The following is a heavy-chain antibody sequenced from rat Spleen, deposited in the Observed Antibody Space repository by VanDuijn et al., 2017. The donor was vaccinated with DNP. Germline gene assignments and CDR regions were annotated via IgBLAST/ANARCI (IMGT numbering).Heavy chain of an antibody. CDR3: AKNSGYYFDY. CDR1: GFTFRDHY. V-gene: IGHV5-25*01. CDR2: ITGGGGTT. J-gene: IGHJ2*01. D-gene: IGHD4-3*01. Sequence: EVQLVESGGGLVQPGGSLRLSCAASGFTFRDHYMAWVRQIPQKGLEWIASITGGGGTTSYPDSVKGRFTISRDDAKNTLSLQMNSLKSEDTATYYCAKNSGYYFDYWGQGVMVTVSS.